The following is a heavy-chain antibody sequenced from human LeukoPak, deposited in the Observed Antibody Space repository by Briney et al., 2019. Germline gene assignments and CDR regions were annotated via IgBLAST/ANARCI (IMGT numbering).Heavy chain of an antibody. D-gene: IGHD6-13*01. Sequence: GSLRLSCAASGFTFSSYAMNWVRQAPGKGLEWVSYISSSGSTIYYADSVKGRFTISRDNAKNSLYLQMNSLRAEDTAVYYCARDRIAAAPDYFDYWGQGTLVTVSS. CDR1: GFTFSSYA. V-gene: IGHV3-48*04. CDR2: ISSSGSTI. CDR3: ARDRIAAAPDYFDY. J-gene: IGHJ4*02.